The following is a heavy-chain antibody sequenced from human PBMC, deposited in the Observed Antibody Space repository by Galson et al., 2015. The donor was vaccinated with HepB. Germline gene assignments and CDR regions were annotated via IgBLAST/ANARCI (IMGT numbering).Heavy chain of an antibody. CDR1: GFTFSSYW. CDR2: IKHDGSEK. D-gene: IGHD2-2*01. J-gene: IGHJ6*03. CDR3: ARDRGVVVPAATEYYYYYMDV. Sequence: SLRLSCAASGFTFSSYWMSWVRQAPGKGLEWVANIKHDGSEKYYVDSVKGRFTISRDNAKKSMYLQMNSLRGEDTAVYYCARDRGVVVPAATEYYYYYMDVWGKGTTVTVSS. V-gene: IGHV3-7*01.